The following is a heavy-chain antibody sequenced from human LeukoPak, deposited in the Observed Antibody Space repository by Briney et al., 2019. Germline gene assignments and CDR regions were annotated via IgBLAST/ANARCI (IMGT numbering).Heavy chain of an antibody. Sequence: SETLSLTCTVSGGSISSSSYYWGWIRQPPGKGLEWIGRIYTSGSTNYNPSLKSRVTISVDTSKNQFSLKLSSVTAADTAVYYCARSRLYFDWFYAFDIWGQGTMVTVSS. J-gene: IGHJ3*02. V-gene: IGHV4-39*07. CDR3: ARSRLYFDWFYAFDI. CDR1: GGSISSSSYY. D-gene: IGHD3-9*01. CDR2: IYTSGST.